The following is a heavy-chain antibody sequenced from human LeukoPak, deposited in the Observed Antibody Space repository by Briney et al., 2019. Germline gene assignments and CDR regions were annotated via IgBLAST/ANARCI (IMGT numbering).Heavy chain of an antibody. Sequence: SETLSLTCAVSGGSISRYYWNWIRQPPGKGLEWIGYIFYSGSTSYNPSLKSRVTISVDTSKNQFSLKLSSVTAADTAVYYCKIVGATYYYYMDVWGKGTTVTVSS. J-gene: IGHJ6*03. CDR3: KIVGATYYYYMDV. CDR1: GGSISRYY. V-gene: IGHV4-59*12. CDR2: IFYSGST. D-gene: IGHD1-26*01.